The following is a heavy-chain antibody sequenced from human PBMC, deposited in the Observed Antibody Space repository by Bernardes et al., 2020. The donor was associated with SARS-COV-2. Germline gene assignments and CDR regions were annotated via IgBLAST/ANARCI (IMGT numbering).Heavy chain of an antibody. CDR2: ISSSSSYI. CDR3: ARDPATYYDILTGYRANGDAFDI. J-gene: IGHJ3*02. Sequence: GGSLRLSCAASGFTFSSYSMNWVRQAPGKGLEWVSSISSSSSYIYYADSVKGRFTISRDNAKNSLYLQMNSLRAEDTAVYYCARDPATYYDILTGYRANGDAFDIWGQGKMVTVSS. V-gene: IGHV3-21*01. CDR1: GFTFSSYS. D-gene: IGHD3-9*01.